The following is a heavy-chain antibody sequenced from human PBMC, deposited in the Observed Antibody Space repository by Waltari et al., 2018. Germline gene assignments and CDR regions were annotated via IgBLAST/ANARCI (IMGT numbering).Heavy chain of an antibody. J-gene: IGHJ4*02. D-gene: IGHD3-3*01. V-gene: IGHV4-34*01. CDR1: GGSFSGYY. Sequence: QVQLQQWGAGLLKPSETLSLTCAVYGGSFSGYYWSWIRQPPGKGLEWIGEINHSGSTNYNPSLKSRVTISVDTSKNQFSLKLSSVTAADTAVYYCARGPARFLEWLPLFDYWGQGTLVTVSS. CDR3: ARGPARFLEWLPLFDY. CDR2: INHSGST.